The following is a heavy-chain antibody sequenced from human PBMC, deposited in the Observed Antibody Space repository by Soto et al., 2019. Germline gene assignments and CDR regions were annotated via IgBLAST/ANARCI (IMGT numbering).Heavy chain of an antibody. CDR3: ARARGARYFDY. V-gene: IGHV4-30-4*01. CDR1: GGSISSGEYS. D-gene: IGHD2-15*01. CDR2: IYYSGST. Sequence: QVQLQESGPGLVKPSQTLSLTCTVSGGSISSGEYSWSWIRQPPGKGLEWIGYIYYSGSTYYNPSLKSRVTISVDTSKNQFSLHLSSVTAADTAVYYCARARGARYFDYWGQGTLVTVSS. J-gene: IGHJ4*02.